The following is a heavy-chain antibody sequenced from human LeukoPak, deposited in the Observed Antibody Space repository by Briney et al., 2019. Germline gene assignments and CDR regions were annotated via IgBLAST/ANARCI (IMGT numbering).Heavy chain of an antibody. CDR2: ISSDGLT. Sequence: GGSLRLSCAASGFTFSSYAMSWVRQAPGKGLEWVSAISSDGLTYYTDSVKGRFTISRDNSKNTLYLQMSSLRAEDTAVYYCAGTYDSSGFYYFDYWGQGTLVTVSS. CDR3: AGTYDSSGFYYFDY. CDR1: GFTFSSYA. J-gene: IGHJ4*02. D-gene: IGHD3-22*01. V-gene: IGHV3-23*01.